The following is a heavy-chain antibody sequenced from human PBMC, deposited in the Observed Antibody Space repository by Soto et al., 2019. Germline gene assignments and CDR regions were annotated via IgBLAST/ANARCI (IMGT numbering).Heavy chain of an antibody. Sequence: PSETLSLTCTVSGGSISSSSFHWGWIRQPPGKGLEWIGSIYYSGSTYYSPSLKSRVTITRDTSASTAYMELSGLTSEDTALYFCALGALDYWGQGTLVTVSS. V-gene: IGHV4-39*01. J-gene: IGHJ4*02. D-gene: IGHD3-16*01. CDR2: IYYSGST. CDR3: ALGALDY. CDR1: GGSISSSSFH.